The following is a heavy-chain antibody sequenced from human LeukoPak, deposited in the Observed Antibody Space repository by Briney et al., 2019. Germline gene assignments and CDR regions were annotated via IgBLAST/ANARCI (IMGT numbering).Heavy chain of an antibody. CDR2: ISSSSSYI. CDR3: ARASYGDPYYFDY. D-gene: IGHD4-17*01. CDR1: GFTFSSYS. V-gene: IGHV3-21*01. J-gene: IGHJ4*02. Sequence: PGGSLRLSCAASGFTFSSYSMNWVRQAPGKGLEWVSSISSSSSYIYYADSVKGRFTISRDNAKNSLYLQMNSLRAEDTAVYYCARASYGDPYYFDYWGQRTLVTVSS.